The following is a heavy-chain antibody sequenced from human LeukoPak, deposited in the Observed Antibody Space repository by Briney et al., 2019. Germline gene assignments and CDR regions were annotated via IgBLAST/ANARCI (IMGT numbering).Heavy chain of an antibody. J-gene: IGHJ4*02. D-gene: IGHD3-3*01. CDR2: ISSSRNYI. Sequence: GGSLRLSCAASGFIFSDFNMNWVRQAPGKGLEWVSSISSSRNYIFYADSVKGRLTISRDNAKNSLYLQMDSLRVEDTAVYYCAKDRDFWSGYRYYFDYWGQGTLVTVST. CDR3: AKDRDFWSGYRYYFDY. CDR1: GFIFSDFN. V-gene: IGHV3-21*01.